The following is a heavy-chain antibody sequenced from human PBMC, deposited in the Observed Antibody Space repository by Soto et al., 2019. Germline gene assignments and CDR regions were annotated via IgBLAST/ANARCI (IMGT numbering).Heavy chain of an antibody. V-gene: IGHV3-21*02. D-gene: IGHD3-22*01. CDR3: AREADFASSGYVLDY. J-gene: IGHJ4*02. CDR2: VTSSSSSM. CDR1: GFTFNRYS. Sequence: EVQLVESGGGPVKPGGSLRLSCAASGFTFNRYSMNWVRQAPGKGLEWVSSVTSSSSSMLYADSVKGRFTISRDDAKDSLFLQMNSLRADDTAVYYCAREADFASSGYVLDYWGQGTLVTVSS.